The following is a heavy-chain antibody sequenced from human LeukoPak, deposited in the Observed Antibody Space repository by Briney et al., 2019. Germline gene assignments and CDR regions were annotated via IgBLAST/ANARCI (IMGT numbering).Heavy chain of an antibody. D-gene: IGHD3-22*01. J-gene: IGHJ4*02. Sequence: GESLKISFKGSGYTFTNYWIGWARQMPGKGLEWMGIIYPDDSDIRYSPSFQGQVTISADKSITTAYLQWSSLKASDTAMYYCARYYYDRAVGPFDYWGQGSLVTVSS. CDR1: GYTFTNYW. V-gene: IGHV5-51*01. CDR2: IYPDDSDI. CDR3: ARYYYDRAVGPFDY.